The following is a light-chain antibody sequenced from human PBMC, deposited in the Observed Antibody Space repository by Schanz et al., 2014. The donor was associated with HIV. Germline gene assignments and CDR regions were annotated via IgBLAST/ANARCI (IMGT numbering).Light chain of an antibody. Sequence: QSALTQPASVSGSPGQSITISCTGTSSDVGSYNLVSWYQRYPGKAPKLMIYEISKWPSGVSNRFSGSKSGNTASLTISGLQAEDEADYYCSSYTTSSTLVFGGGTKLTVL. CDR3: SSYTTSSTLV. V-gene: IGLV2-14*02. J-gene: IGLJ2*01. CDR2: EIS. CDR1: SSDVGSYNL.